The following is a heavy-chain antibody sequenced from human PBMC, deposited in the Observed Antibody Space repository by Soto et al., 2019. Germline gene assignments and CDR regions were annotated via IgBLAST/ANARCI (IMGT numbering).Heavy chain of an antibody. J-gene: IGHJ6*02. D-gene: IGHD3-3*01. Sequence: SVKVSCKASGGTFSSYAISWVRRAPGQGLEWMGGIIPIFGTANYAQKFQGRVTITADESTSTAYMELSSLRSEDTAVYYCARDRYYDFWSGYHDPYYYYGMDVWGQGTTVTVSS. CDR2: IIPIFGTA. CDR1: GGTFSSYA. CDR3: ARDRYYDFWSGYHDPYYYYGMDV. V-gene: IGHV1-69*13.